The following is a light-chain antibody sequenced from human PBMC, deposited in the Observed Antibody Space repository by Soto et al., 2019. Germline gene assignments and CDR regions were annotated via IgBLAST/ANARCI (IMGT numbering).Light chain of an antibody. V-gene: IGKV1-5*03. CDR1: QSISSW. CDR3: QRYNTFPWT. J-gene: IGKJ1*01. CDR2: KAS. Sequence: DIQVTQSPSTLSASVGDRVSITCRASQSISSWLAWYQQKPGKAPKALIYKASSVESGVPSRFSGSESGTEFTLTISSLQPDDFATYYCQRYNTFPWTFGQGTKVEVK.